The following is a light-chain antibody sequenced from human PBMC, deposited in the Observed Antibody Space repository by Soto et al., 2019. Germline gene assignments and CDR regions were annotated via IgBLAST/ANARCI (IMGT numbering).Light chain of an antibody. CDR3: QQRSTWPPT. Sequence: EIVLTQSPATLSLSPGERATLSCRASQSISNYLAWYQQKPGQAPRLLLYDVSNRATGIPARFSGSGSGTDFTLTISSLEPEDFAVYYCQQRSTWPPTFGQGTKVEIK. V-gene: IGKV3-11*01. J-gene: IGKJ1*01. CDR1: QSISNY. CDR2: DVS.